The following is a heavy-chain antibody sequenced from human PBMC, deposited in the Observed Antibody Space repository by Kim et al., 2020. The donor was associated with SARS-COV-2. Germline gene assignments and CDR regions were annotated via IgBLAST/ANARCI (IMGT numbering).Heavy chain of an antibody. J-gene: IGHJ6*02. CDR3: ASRDYDFWSGPRNFYYYYGMDV. V-gene: IGHV1-69*13. Sequence: SVKVSCKASGGTFSSYAISWVRQAPGQGLEWMGGIIPIFGTANYAQKFQGRVTITADESTSTAYMELSSLRSEDTAVYYCASRDYDFWSGPRNFYYYYGMDVWGQGTTVTVSS. CDR2: IIPIFGTA. CDR1: GGTFSSYA. D-gene: IGHD3-3*01.